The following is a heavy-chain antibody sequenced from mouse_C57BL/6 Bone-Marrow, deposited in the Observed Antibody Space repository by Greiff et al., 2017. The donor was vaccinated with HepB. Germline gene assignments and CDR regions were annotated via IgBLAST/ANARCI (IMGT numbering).Heavy chain of an antibody. J-gene: IGHJ4*01. Sequence: VKLMESGAELVKPGASVKLSCKASGYTFTSYWMHWVKQRPGRGLEWIGRIDPNSGGTKYNEKFKSKATLTVDKPSSTAYMQLSSLTSEDSAVYYCARSGTTVPDYYAMDYWGQGTSVTVSS. D-gene: IGHD1-1*01. V-gene: IGHV1-72*01. CDR3: ARSGTTVPDYYAMDY. CDR2: IDPNSGGT. CDR1: GYTFTSYW.